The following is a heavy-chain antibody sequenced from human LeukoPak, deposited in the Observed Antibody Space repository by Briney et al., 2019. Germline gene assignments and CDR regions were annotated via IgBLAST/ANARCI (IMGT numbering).Heavy chain of an antibody. CDR1: GFTFSSYA. Sequence: GGSLRLSCAASGFTFSSYAMSWVRQAPGKGLEWVSAISGSGGSTFYADSVKGRFTISRDNSKNTLYLQMNSLRAEDTAVYYCAKAYCSSTSCFYYFDYWGQGTLVTVSS. J-gene: IGHJ4*02. V-gene: IGHV3-23*01. CDR3: AKAYCSSTSCFYYFDY. D-gene: IGHD2-2*01. CDR2: ISGSGGST.